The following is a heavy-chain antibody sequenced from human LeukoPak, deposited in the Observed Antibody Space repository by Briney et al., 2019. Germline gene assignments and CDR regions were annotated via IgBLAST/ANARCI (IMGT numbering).Heavy chain of an antibody. CDR2: ISAYNGNT. Sequence: GASVKVSCKASGGTFSSYAISWVRQAPGQGLEWMGWISAYNGNTNYAQKLQGRVTMTTDTSTSTAYMELRSLRSDDTAVYYCARWNLIFGWFDPWGQGTLVTVSS. CDR1: GGTFSSYA. D-gene: IGHD3/OR15-3a*01. V-gene: IGHV1-18*01. J-gene: IGHJ5*02. CDR3: ARWNLIFGWFDP.